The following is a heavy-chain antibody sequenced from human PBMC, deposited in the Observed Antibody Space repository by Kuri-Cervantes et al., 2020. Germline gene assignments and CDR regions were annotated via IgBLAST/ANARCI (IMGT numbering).Heavy chain of an antibody. D-gene: IGHD3-16*01. V-gene: IGHV2-5*01. CDR1: WFSLSTHGVG. CDR2: IYWHDDK. CDR3: AHRSNDYIGGSYAYMDV. Sequence: SGPTLVKPPQTLTLTCTFSWFSLSTHGVGVGWIRQPPVKALEWLALIYWHDDKRYSPSLKSRLTITNDTSKNQVVLTMTNMDPVDTTTYYCAHRSNDYIGGSYAYMDVWGKGTTVTVSS. J-gene: IGHJ6*03.